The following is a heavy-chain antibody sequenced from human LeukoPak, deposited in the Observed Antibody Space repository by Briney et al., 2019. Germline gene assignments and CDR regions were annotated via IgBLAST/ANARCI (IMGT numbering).Heavy chain of an antibody. Sequence: GRSLRLSCAASGFFFSGYAMDWVRQAPGKGLEWVALASYDGSKTYSADSVRDRFTISRDNSKNILFLQMNSLRTEDTAVYFCARDRGSHLYDALDLWGHGTMVIVSS. CDR2: ASYDGSKT. V-gene: IGHV3-30-3*01. CDR3: ARDRGSHLYDALDL. J-gene: IGHJ3*01. CDR1: GFFFSGYA. D-gene: IGHD6-13*01.